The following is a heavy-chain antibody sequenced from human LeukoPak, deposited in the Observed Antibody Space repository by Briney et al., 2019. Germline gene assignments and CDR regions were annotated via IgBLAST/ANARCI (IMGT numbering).Heavy chain of an antibody. Sequence: PSETLSLTCAVYGGSFSGYFWSWIRQPPGKGLEWIAEINHSETINYNPSLKSRVSISIDTSRNQFSLKLSSVTAADTAVYYCARHSAHSSTNDAFDIWGQGTMVTVSS. CDR1: GGSFSGYF. CDR3: ARHSAHSSTNDAFDI. CDR2: INHSETI. D-gene: IGHD6-13*01. V-gene: IGHV4-34*01. J-gene: IGHJ3*02.